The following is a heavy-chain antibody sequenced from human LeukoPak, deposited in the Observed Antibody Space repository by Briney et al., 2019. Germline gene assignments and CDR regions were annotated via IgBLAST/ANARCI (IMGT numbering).Heavy chain of an antibody. CDR2: INHSGST. D-gene: IGHD3-22*01. Sequence: SETLSLTCAVYGGSFSGYYWSWIRQPPGKGLEWIGEINHSGSTNYNPSLKSRLTISIDTSKNQFSLKLSSVTAADTAVYYCARRKGYYFAISAFDIWGQGPMVTVSS. J-gene: IGHJ3*02. V-gene: IGHV4-34*01. CDR3: ARRKGYYFAISAFDI. CDR1: GGSFSGYY.